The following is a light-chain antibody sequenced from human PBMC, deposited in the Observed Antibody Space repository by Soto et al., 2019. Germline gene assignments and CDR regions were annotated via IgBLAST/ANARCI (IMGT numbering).Light chain of an antibody. CDR1: ESIGTW. J-gene: IGKJ1*01. CDR2: DAS. Sequence: DIQMTQSPSTLSASVGDRVTITCRASESIGTWLAWYQQKPGKAPNLLIYDASSLQSGVPSRFSGRGSGTEFTLTISSLRPDDFATYYCQQYKGYSGTFGQGTKVDIK. CDR3: QQYKGYSGT. V-gene: IGKV1-5*01.